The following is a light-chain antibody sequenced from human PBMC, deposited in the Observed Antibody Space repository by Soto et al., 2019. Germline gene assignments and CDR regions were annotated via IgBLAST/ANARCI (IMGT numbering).Light chain of an antibody. V-gene: IGKV3-11*01. Sequence: EIVLTQSPATLSLSPGERATLSCRASRSVSSYLAWYQQKPGQAPRLLIYDASNRATGIPARFSGSGSGTDFTLTISSLEPEDFAVYYCQQRGNWPPWTFGQGTKWIS. CDR2: DAS. J-gene: IGKJ1*01. CDR3: QQRGNWPPWT. CDR1: RSVSSY.